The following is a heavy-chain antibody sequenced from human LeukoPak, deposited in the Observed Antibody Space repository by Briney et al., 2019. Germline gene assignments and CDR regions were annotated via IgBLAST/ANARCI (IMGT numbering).Heavy chain of an antibody. CDR2: INHSGST. D-gene: IGHD3-10*01. CDR3: ARLSGSGSTQFDY. CDR1: GGSFSGYY. J-gene: IGHJ4*02. V-gene: IGHV4-34*01. Sequence: SETLSLTCAVYGGSFSGYYWSWIRQPPGKGLEWIGEINHSGSTYYNPSLKSRVTISVDTSKNQFSLKLSSVTAADTAVYYCARLSGSGSTQFDYWGQGTLVTVSS.